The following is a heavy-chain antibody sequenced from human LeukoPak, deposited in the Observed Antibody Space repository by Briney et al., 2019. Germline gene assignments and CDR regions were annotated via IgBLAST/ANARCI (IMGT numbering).Heavy chain of an antibody. CDR1: GYSISSGYY. CDR3: ARVALMVREVYYFDY. Sequence: SETLSLTCTVSGYSISSGYYWGWIRQPPGQGLEWIGSIYHSGSTYYNPSLKSRVTISVDTSKNQFSLKLSSVTAADTAVYYCARVALMVREVYYFDYWGQGTLVTVSS. V-gene: IGHV4-38-2*02. J-gene: IGHJ4*02. CDR2: IYHSGST. D-gene: IGHD3-10*01.